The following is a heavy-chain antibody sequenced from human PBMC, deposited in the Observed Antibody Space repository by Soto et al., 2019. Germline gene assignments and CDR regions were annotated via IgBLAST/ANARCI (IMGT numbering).Heavy chain of an antibody. V-gene: IGHV1-8*02. Sequence: GASVKVSCKASAYTFTNYYIHWVRQATGQGIEGMGWMNPNSGNTGYAQKFQGRVTMTRNTSISTADMGLSSLRSEDTAVYYCARGGYYDFWSGYLPNYYYYGMDVWGQGTTVTVSS. D-gene: IGHD3-3*01. CDR1: AYTFTNYY. J-gene: IGHJ6*02. CDR2: MNPNSGNT. CDR3: ARGGYYDFWSGYLPNYYYYGMDV.